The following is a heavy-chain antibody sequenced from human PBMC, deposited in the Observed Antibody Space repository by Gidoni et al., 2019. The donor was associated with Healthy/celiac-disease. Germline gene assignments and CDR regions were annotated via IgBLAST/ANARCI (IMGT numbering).Heavy chain of an antibody. V-gene: IGHV4-39*02. CDR1: GGSISSRSCY. Sequence: HLQLQESGPGLVKPSETLSLTCTVSGGSISSRSCYWGWIRQPPGKGLEWIGSIYYSGSTYYNPSLKSRVTISVDTSKNQFSLKLSSVTAADTAVYYCARDPRYYYYYYMDVWGKGTTVTVSS. CDR2: IYYSGST. J-gene: IGHJ6*03. CDR3: ARDPRYYYYYYMDV.